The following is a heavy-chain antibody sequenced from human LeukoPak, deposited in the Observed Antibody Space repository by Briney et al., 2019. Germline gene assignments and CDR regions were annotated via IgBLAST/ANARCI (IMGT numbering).Heavy chain of an antibody. V-gene: IGHV3-23*01. Sequence: GGSLRLSCVASGFTFSSYAMTWVRQAPGKGLEWVLAISGSGGSTYYADSVKGRFTISRDNSKNTLYLQMNSLRAEDTAVYYCANLAPSFKGRFDYWGQGTLVTVSS. CDR2: ISGSGGST. J-gene: IGHJ4*02. CDR1: GFTFSSYA. CDR3: ANLAPSFKGRFDY. D-gene: IGHD3-3*02.